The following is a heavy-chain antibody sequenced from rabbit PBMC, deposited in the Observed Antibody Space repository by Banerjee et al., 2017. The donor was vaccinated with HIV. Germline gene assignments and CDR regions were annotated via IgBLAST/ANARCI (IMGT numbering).Heavy chain of an antibody. Sequence: QEQLEESGGDLVKPEGSLTLTCTASGFSFSSSYWTCWVRQAPGKGLELIACIHVGSSGNTVYATWAKGRFTISKTSWTTVTLQMTSLTAADTATYFCARDLAGVIGWNFNLWGQGTLVTVS. J-gene: IGHJ4*01. D-gene: IGHD4-1*01. CDR1: GFSFSSSYW. V-gene: IGHV1S45*01. CDR2: IHVGSSGNT. CDR3: ARDLAGVIGWNFNL.